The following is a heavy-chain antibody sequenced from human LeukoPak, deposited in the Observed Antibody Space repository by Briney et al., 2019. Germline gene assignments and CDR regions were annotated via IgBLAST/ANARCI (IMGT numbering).Heavy chain of an antibody. CDR2: VYMGGTT. Sequence: VGSLRLSCAASGFTLSTDYMNLGRQAPGEGLEWVTVVYMGGTTYYADSVKGRFTISRDSTKNTIYLQMNNLRAEDTAVYYCARGLLRDGYTYTYSFDYWGQGALVTVSS. J-gene: IGHJ4*02. CDR3: ARGLLRDGYTYTYSFDY. V-gene: IGHV3-66*01. D-gene: IGHD5-18*01. CDR1: GFTLSTDY.